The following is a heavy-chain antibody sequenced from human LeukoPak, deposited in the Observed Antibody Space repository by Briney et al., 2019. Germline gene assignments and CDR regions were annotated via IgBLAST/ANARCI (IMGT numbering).Heavy chain of an antibody. CDR3: ARVNAAFDY. J-gene: IGHJ4*02. Sequence: GGSLSLSCAASGFSFSSYTMTWVRLAPGKGLEWVSVISSSTTDIYYADSVKGRFTISRDNPKNSLYLQMNSLRAEDTAVYYCARVNAAFDYWGLGTPVTVSS. V-gene: IGHV3-21*01. CDR2: ISSSTTDI. CDR1: GFSFSSYT. D-gene: IGHD2-15*01.